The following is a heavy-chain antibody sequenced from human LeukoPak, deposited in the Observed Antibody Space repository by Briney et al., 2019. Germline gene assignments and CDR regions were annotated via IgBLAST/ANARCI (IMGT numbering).Heavy chain of an antibody. Sequence: ASVKVSCTTSGYTFTTYAISWVRQAPGQGLEWMGWINIHSGGTNYAQKFQGRVTMTRDTSISTAYMELSRLSSDDTAVYYCARDGDGYNLGYWGQGTLVTVSS. CDR3: ARDGDGYNLGY. CDR1: GYTFTTYA. D-gene: IGHD5-24*01. J-gene: IGHJ4*02. CDR2: INIHSGGT. V-gene: IGHV1-2*02.